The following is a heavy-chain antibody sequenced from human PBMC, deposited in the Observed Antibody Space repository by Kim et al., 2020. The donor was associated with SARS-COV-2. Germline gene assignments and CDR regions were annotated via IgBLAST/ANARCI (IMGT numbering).Heavy chain of an antibody. D-gene: IGHD1-26*01. Sequence: SPSFQGQVTISADKSISTAYLQWSSLKASDTAMYYCARQGGKWELHWFDPWGQGTLVTVSS. J-gene: IGHJ5*02. CDR3: ARQGGKWELHWFDP. V-gene: IGHV5-51*01.